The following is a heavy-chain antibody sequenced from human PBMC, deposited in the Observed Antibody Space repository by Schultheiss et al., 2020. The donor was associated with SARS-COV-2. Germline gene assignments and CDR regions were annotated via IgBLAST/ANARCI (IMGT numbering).Heavy chain of an antibody. CDR1: GGTFSSYA. J-gene: IGHJ6*02. D-gene: IGHD6-19*01. Sequence: SVKVSCKASGGTFSSYAISWVRQAPGQGLEWMGGIIPIFGTANYAQKFQGRVTITADKSTSTAYMELRSLRSDDTAVYYCARDLGIAVAGGMDVWGQGTTVTVSS. CDR3: ARDLGIAVAGGMDV. CDR2: IIPIFGTA. V-gene: IGHV1-69*06.